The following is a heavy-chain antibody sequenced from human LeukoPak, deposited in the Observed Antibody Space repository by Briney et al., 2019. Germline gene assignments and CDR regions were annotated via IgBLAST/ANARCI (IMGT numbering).Heavy chain of an antibody. CDR1: GFTFSDYW. V-gene: IGHV3-7*03. J-gene: IGHJ4*02. Sequence: PGGSLRLSCAASGFTFSDYWMNWVRQAQENGLEWVASIKQDGSEKYYVDSVKGRFTISRDNAKNSLYLQMNSLRAEDTAVYYCARDGTSIVGSLDYWGQGTLVTVSS. CDR3: ARDGTSIVGSLDY. CDR2: IKQDGSEK. D-gene: IGHD1-26*01.